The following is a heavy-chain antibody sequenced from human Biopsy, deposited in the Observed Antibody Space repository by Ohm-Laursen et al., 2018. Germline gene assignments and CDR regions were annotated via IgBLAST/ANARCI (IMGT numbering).Heavy chain of an antibody. D-gene: IGHD3-10*01. V-gene: IGHV3-21*01. CDR2: ISSSSDNI. Sequence: SLRLSCAAPGFTLSSYSMNWVRQTPGKGLEWVSTISSSSDNIYYVDSVKGRFTISRGNAKNSLYLQMNSLRAEDTAVYYCARSRGSSGIATIYYYGMDVWGQGTTVTVSS. CDR1: GFTLSSYS. J-gene: IGHJ6*02. CDR3: ARSRGSSGIATIYYYGMDV.